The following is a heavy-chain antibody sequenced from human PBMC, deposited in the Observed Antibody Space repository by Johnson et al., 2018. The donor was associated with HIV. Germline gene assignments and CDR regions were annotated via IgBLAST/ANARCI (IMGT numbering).Heavy chain of an antibody. Sequence: QVQLVESGGGLVQPGGSLRLSCAASGFTFSSYAMHWVRQAPGKGLEWVEVISYDGSNKYYADSVKGRFTISRDNSKNTLYLQINSLRAEDTAVYYCARNRPVSYGYRGAFDFWGQGTMVTVSS. D-gene: IGHD5-18*01. CDR1: GFTFSSYA. CDR3: ARNRPVSYGYRGAFDF. CDR2: ISYDGSNK. V-gene: IGHV3-30-3*01. J-gene: IGHJ3*01.